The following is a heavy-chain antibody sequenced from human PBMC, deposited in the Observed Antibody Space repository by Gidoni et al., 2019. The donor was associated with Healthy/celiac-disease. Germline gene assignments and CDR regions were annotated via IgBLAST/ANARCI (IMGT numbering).Heavy chain of an antibody. CDR2: INPNSGGT. D-gene: IGHD3-9*01. J-gene: IGHJ6*02. CDR3: AMTLILTESGMDV. V-gene: IGHV1-2*06. CDR1: GYTFTGYY. Sequence: QLVQSGAAVKKPGASVKVSCRAYGYTFTGYYMHMGRQAPGHGLEWIGRINPNSGGTNYAQKFQGRVTMTRDSSLSTASMELSRLRSDDTAVYYCAMTLILTESGMDVWGQGTTVTVSS.